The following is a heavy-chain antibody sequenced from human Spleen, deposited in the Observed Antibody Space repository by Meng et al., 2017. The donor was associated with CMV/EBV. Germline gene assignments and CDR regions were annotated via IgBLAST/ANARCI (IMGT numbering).Heavy chain of an antibody. CDR1: GFTFSNHA. CDR3: ARDHFSAAAGIGSFDS. V-gene: IGHV3-30-3*01. CDR2: ISYHGTNK. D-gene: IGHD6-13*01. J-gene: IGHJ4*02. Sequence: LSLTCGASGFTFSNHAMNWVRQTPGKGLEWVAVISYHGTNKYYADSAKGRFTISRDNSKNTLYLQMNSLRPEDTALYYCARDHFSAAAGIGSFDSWGQGTLVTVSS.